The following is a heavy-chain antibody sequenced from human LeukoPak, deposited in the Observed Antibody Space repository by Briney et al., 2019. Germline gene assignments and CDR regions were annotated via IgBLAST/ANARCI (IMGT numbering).Heavy chain of an antibody. V-gene: IGHV1-69*13. CDR2: IIPIFGTA. D-gene: IGHD1-26*01. CDR1: GGTFSSYA. Sequence: SVKVSCKASGGTFSSYAISWVRQAPGQGLEWMGGIIPIFGTANYAQKFQGGVTITADESTSTAYMELSSLRSEDTAVYYCASSPSGSYPENLDYWGQGTLVTVSS. CDR3: ASSPSGSYPENLDY. J-gene: IGHJ4*02.